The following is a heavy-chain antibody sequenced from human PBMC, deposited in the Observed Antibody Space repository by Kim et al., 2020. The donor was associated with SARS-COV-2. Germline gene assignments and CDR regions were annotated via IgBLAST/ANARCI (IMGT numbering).Heavy chain of an antibody. CDR3: ATGFVLDGSLRPNYYYYYGMDV. D-gene: IGHD3-10*01. CDR2: FDPEDGET. J-gene: IGHJ6*02. V-gene: IGHV1-24*01. Sequence: ASVKVSCKFSGYTLTELSMHWVRQAPGKGLEWMGGFDPEDGETIYAQKFQGRVTMTEDTSTDTAYMELSSLRSEDTAVYYCATGFVLDGSLRPNYYYYYGMDVWGQGTTVTVSS. CDR1: GYTLTELS.